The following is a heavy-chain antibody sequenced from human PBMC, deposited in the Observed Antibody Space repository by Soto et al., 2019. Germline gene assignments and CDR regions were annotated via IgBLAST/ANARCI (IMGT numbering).Heavy chain of an antibody. CDR2: INHSGST. CDR3: ARGAGIAARPHYYDGMDV. CDR1: GGSFSGYY. Sequence: QVQLQQWGAGLLKPSETLSLTCAVYGGSFSGYYWSWIRQHPGKGLEWIGEINHSGSTTYNPSLMGRVTIAVDTSKNQSSLTPCSVTAVGTALYYRARGAGIAARPHYYDGMDVWGQGTTVTVSS. V-gene: IGHV4-34*01. D-gene: IGHD6-6*01. J-gene: IGHJ6*02.